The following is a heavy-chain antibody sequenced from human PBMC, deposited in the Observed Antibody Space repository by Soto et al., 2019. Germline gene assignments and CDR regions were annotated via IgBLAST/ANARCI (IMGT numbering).Heavy chain of an antibody. Sequence: QVQLVESGGGVVQPGRSLRLSCAASGFTFSSYAMHWVRQAPGKGLEWVALISYEGSNKYYADSVKGRFTISRDNSKNTLYLQLNSLRPEDTAVYYCARGYSGTYPPRDYWGQGTLVTVSS. D-gene: IGHD1-26*01. CDR1: GFTFSSYA. CDR3: ARGYSGTYPPRDY. CDR2: ISYEGSNK. V-gene: IGHV3-30-3*01. J-gene: IGHJ4*02.